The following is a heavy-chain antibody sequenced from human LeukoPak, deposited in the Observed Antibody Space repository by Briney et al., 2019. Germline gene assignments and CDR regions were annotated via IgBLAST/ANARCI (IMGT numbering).Heavy chain of an antibody. CDR3: ARDRSGDDDFWSGYYTNYFDP. CDR1: GYTFSSYD. J-gene: IGHJ5*02. D-gene: IGHD3-3*01. V-gene: IGHV1-2*02. Sequence: ASVKVSCKASGYTFSSYDFNWVRQATGQGLEWMGWINPYSGGTNYAQKFQGRVTMTRDMSISTAYMELSRLRSDDTAVYYCARDRSGDDDFWSGYYTNYFDPWGQGTLVTVSP. CDR2: INPYSGGT.